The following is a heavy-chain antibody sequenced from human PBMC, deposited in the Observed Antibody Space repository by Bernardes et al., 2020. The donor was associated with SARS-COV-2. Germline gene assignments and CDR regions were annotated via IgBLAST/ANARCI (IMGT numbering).Heavy chain of an antibody. CDR1: GFTLSSDA. Sequence: GGSLRLSCAASGFTLSSDAMHWVRQAPGKGLEWVAALWYDGSVTYYADSVKGRSLISRDNSKNILYLQMDSLRDEDTAVYYCARGGISVSCLDYWGQGSLVTVSS. CDR2: LWYDGSVT. CDR3: ARGGISVSCLDY. V-gene: IGHV3-33*01. J-gene: IGHJ4*01. D-gene: IGHD1-26*01.